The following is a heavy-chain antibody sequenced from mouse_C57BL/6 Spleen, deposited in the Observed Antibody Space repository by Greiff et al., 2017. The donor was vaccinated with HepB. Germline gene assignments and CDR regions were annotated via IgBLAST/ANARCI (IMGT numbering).Heavy chain of an antibody. CDR2: IYPGDGDT. CDR1: GYAFSSYW. Sequence: VQLQHSGAELVKPGASVKISCKASGYAFSSYWMNWVKQRPGKGLEWIGQIYPGDGDTNYNGKFKGKATLTADKSSSTAYMQLSSLTSEDSAVYFCARHGSSYVRYFDVWGTGTTVTVSS. V-gene: IGHV1-80*01. J-gene: IGHJ1*03. D-gene: IGHD1-1*01. CDR3: ARHGSSYVRYFDV.